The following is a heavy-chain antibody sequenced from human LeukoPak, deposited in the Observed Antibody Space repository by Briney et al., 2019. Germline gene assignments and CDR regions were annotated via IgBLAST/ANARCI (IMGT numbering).Heavy chain of an antibody. Sequence: GGSLRLSCAGSGFTFSSYAMSWVRQAPGKGLEWVSAISESGGYTKYADPVKGRFTISRDNSKNTLFLQMNSLRAGDTAIYYCAKESAIQAPGYSYGSLGFDYWGQGTLVTVSS. D-gene: IGHD5-18*01. CDR3: AKESAIQAPGYSYGSLGFDY. CDR1: GFTFSSYA. J-gene: IGHJ4*02. V-gene: IGHV3-23*01. CDR2: ISESGGYT.